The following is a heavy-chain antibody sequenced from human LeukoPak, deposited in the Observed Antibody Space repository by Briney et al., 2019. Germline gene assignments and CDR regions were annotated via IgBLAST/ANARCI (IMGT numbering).Heavy chain of an antibody. D-gene: IGHD2-15*01. CDR3: VTEPGYCTGGRCYGGWFDP. CDR2: INPRRDT. Sequence: TLSLTFAVYGGSLTGYYWSWICHSPSHGPEWTGEINPRRDTNYNPSLKSRVTISVATSKNQFSLKLSSVTAADTAVYYCVTEPGYCTGGRCYGGWFDPWGQGTLVTVSS. V-gene: IGHV4-34*01. J-gene: IGHJ5*02. CDR1: GGSLTGYY.